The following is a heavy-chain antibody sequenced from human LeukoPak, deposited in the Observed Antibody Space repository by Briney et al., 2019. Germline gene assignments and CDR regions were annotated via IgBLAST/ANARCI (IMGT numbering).Heavy chain of an antibody. CDR2: ISSSSSTI. CDR1: GFTFSSYS. Sequence: GGSLRLSCAASGFTFSSYSMNWVRQAPGKGLEWVSYISSSSSTIYYADSVKGRFTISRDNAKNSLYLQMNSLRAEDTAVYYCARDMTTVGESDAFDIWGQGTIVTVSS. V-gene: IGHV3-48*01. J-gene: IGHJ3*02. CDR3: ARDMTTVGESDAFDI. D-gene: IGHD4-23*01.